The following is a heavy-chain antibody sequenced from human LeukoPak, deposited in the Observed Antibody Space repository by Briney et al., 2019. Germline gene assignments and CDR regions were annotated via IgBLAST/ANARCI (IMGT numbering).Heavy chain of an antibody. Sequence: ASVKVSCKASGYTFTSHYMHWVRQAPGQGLEWMGIINPSGGSTSYAQKLQGRVTMTTDTSTSTAYMELRSLRSDDTAVYYCARGSRYYGMDVWGQGTTVTVSS. J-gene: IGHJ6*02. CDR2: INPSGGST. CDR3: ARGSRYYGMDV. V-gene: IGHV1-46*01. D-gene: IGHD5/OR15-5a*01. CDR1: GYTFTSHY.